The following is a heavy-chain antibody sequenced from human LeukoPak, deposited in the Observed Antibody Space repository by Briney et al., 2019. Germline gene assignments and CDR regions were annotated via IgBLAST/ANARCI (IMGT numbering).Heavy chain of an antibody. V-gene: IGHV1-2*02. J-gene: IGHJ6*03. CDR1: GYTFTGYY. D-gene: IGHD2-15*01. CDR2: INPNSGGT. CDR3: ARDGGLYCSGGNCYGGLDYYYYMDV. Sequence: GASVKVSCKASGYTFTGYYMHWVRQAPGQGLECMGWINPNSGGTNYAQKFQGRVTMTRDTSISTAYMELSSLRSEDTAVYYCARDGGLYCSGGNCYGGLDYYYYMDVWGKGTTVTVSS.